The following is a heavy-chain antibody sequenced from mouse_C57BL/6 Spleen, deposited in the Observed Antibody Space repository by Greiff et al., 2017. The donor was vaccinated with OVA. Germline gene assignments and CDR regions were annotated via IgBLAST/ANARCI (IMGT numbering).Heavy chain of an antibody. CDR1: GYAFSSSW. Sequence: VQLQQSGPELVKPGASVKISCKASGYAFSSSWMNWVKQRPGKGLEWIGRIYPGDGDTNYNGKFKGKATLTADKSSSTAYMQLSSLTSEDSAVYFCARSTGGNYCDVWGTGTTVTVSS. J-gene: IGHJ1*03. CDR3: ARSTGGNYCDV. V-gene: IGHV1-82*01. CDR2: IYPGDGDT.